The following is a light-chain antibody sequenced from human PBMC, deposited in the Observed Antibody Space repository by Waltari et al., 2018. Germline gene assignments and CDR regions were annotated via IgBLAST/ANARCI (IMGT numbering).Light chain of an antibody. V-gene: IGKV3-20*01. CDR3: QHYVRLPAT. CDR1: QTVSRS. CDR2: GAS. J-gene: IGKJ1*01. Sequence: MVLTQYPGTLSLSPGERATLSCRASQTVSRSLAWYQQKPGQAPKLLIYGASTRATGIPERFTGSGSGTDFSLTISSLEPEDFAIYFCQHYVRLPATFGQGTKVEIK.